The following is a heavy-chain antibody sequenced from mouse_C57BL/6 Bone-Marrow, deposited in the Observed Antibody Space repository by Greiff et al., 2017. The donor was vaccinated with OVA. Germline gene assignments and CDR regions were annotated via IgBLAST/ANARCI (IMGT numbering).Heavy chain of an antibody. CDR1: GYTFPSYW. Sequence: VKLQQPGAELVKPGASVKMSCKASGYTFPSYWITWVKPRPGQGLEWIGDIYPGSGSTNYNEKFKSKATLTVDTSSSTAYMQLSSLTSEDSAVYYCARCLIQYYGSDYWGQGTLVTDSA. D-gene: IGHD1-1*01. J-gene: IGHJ3*01. V-gene: IGHV1-55*01. CDR2: IYPGSGST. CDR3: ARCLIQYYGSDY.